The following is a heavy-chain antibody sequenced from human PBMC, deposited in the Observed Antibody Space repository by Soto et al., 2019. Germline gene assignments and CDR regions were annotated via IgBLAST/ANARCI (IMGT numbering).Heavy chain of an antibody. CDR2: INPSGGST. Sequence: VASVKVSCKASGYTFTSYYMHWVRQAPGQGLEWMGIINPSGGSTTYAQRFQGRVTMTRDTSTSTVYMELSSLRSEDTAVYYCARWPYRATVTTRNGMDVWGQGTTVTVSS. CDR3: ARWPYRATVTTRNGMDV. V-gene: IGHV1-46*01. CDR1: GYTFTSYY. D-gene: IGHD4-17*01. J-gene: IGHJ6*02.